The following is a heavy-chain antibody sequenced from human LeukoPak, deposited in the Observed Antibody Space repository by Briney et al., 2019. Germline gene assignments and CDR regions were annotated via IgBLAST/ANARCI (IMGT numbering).Heavy chain of an antibody. D-gene: IGHD5-18*01. J-gene: IGHJ4*02. CDR3: ARDLSGVTGYTYSRGIDY. V-gene: IGHV3-30*04. Sequence: PGGSLRLSCAASGFTFSSYAMHWVRQAPGKGLEWVAVISYDGSNKYYADSVKGRFTISRDNSKNTLYLQMNSLRAEDTAVYYCARDLSGVTGYTYSRGIDYWGQGTLVTVSS. CDR2: ISYDGSNK. CDR1: GFTFSSYA.